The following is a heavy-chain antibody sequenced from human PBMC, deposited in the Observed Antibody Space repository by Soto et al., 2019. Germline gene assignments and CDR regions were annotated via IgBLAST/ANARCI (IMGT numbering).Heavy chain of an antibody. V-gene: IGHV1-18*01. CDR2: ISTYNHDT. J-gene: IGHJ4*02. D-gene: IGHD2-21*02. Sequence: ASVKVSCKTSGYTYSRYAITWVRQAPGQGLEWMGWISTYNHDTRYAQRLQGRLSMATDTSTSTAYMELRSLTSDDTAVYYCARSFVVVTALDYWGQGTLVTVSS. CDR3: ARSFVVVTALDY. CDR1: GYTYSRYA.